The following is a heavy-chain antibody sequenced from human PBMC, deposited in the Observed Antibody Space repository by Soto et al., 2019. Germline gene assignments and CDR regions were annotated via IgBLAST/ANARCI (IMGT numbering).Heavy chain of an antibody. V-gene: IGHV1-2*02. D-gene: IGHD4-17*01. CDR2: INPNSGGT. Sequence: QVQLVQSGAEVKKPGASVKVSCKASGYTFTGYYMHWVRQAPGQGLEWMGWINPNSGGTNYAQKFQGRVTMTRDTSISTAYMELSRLRSDDTAVYYCARDPIGVLNTVVTPNWFDPWGQGTLVTVSS. J-gene: IGHJ5*02. CDR1: GYTFTGYY. CDR3: ARDPIGVLNTVVTPNWFDP.